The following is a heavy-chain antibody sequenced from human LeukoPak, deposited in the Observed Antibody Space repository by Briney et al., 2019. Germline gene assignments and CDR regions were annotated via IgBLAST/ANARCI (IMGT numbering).Heavy chain of an antibody. V-gene: IGHV3-21*01. Sequence: GGSLRLSCAASGFTFSSYSMNWVRQAPGKGLEWVSSISSSSYIYYADSVKGRFTISRDNAKNSLYLQMNSLRAEDTAVYYCARERRGSKGYCSGGSCSLFDYWGQGTLVTVSS. D-gene: IGHD2-15*01. CDR1: GFTFSSYS. CDR2: ISSSSYI. CDR3: ARERRGSKGYCSGGSCSLFDY. J-gene: IGHJ4*02.